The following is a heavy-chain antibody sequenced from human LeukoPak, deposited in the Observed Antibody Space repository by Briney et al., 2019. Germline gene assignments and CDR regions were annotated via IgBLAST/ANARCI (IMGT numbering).Heavy chain of an antibody. J-gene: IGHJ6*03. V-gene: IGHV3-74*01. CDR1: GFTFSSYW. D-gene: IGHD1-26*01. CDR2: INSDGSST. Sequence: PGGSLRLSCAASGFTFSSYWMHWVRQAPGKGLVWVSRINSDGSSTSYADSVKGRFTISRDNAKNTLYLQMNSLRAEDTAVYYCARDAPRWELAYYYYMDVWGKGTTVTVSS. CDR3: ARDAPRWELAYYYYMDV.